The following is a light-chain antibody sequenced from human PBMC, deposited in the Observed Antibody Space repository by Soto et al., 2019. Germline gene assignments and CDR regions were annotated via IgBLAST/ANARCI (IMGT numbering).Light chain of an antibody. CDR3: QQYNDWPRT. CDR1: QSISSY. J-gene: IGKJ1*01. V-gene: IGKV1-5*03. Sequence: DIQITQSPSSLSSSVSERFTITCGASQSISSYLNWYQQKPGKAPKLLIYKASSLESGVPSRFSGSGSGTEFTLTISSLQSEDFAVYYCQQYNDWPRTFGQGTKVDIK. CDR2: KAS.